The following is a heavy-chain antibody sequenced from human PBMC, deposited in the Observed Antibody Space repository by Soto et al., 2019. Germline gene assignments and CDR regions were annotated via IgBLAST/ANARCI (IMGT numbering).Heavy chain of an antibody. CDR1: GYTFTSYG. J-gene: IGHJ4*02. D-gene: IGHD5-12*01. CDR3: ARIVVGGGYSGYDPLFDY. CDR2: ISAYNGNT. V-gene: IGHV1-18*01. Sequence: ASVKVSCKASGYTFTSYGISWVRQAPGQGLEWMGWISAYNGNTNYAQKLQGRVTMTTDTSTSTAYMELRSLRSDDTAVYYCARIVVGGGYSGYDPLFDYWGQGTLVTVSS.